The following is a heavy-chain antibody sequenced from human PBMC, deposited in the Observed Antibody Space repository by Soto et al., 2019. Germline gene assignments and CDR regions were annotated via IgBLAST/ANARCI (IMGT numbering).Heavy chain of an antibody. CDR3: ARNGYTYGMDV. D-gene: IGHD5-18*01. CDR2: IYYSGIS. Sequence: PSETLSLTXTVSGGSTSSGGFYWSWIRQHPGKGLEWIGYIYYSGISYYNPSLKSRVSISLDTSRNQFSMTLNSVTAADTAVYYCARNGYTYGMDVWGQGATVTVSS. J-gene: IGHJ6*02. CDR1: GGSTSSGGFY. V-gene: IGHV4-31*02.